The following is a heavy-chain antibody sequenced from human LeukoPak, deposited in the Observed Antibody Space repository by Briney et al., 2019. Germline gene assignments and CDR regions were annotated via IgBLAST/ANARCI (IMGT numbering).Heavy chain of an antibody. CDR3: AKGDYYASGSSFDY. CDR1: GFTFSSYA. D-gene: IGHD3-10*01. CDR2: ISDNGGGT. J-gene: IGHJ4*02. V-gene: IGHV3-23*01. Sequence: GGSLRLSCAVSGFTFSSYAMSWVRQAPGKGLEWVSGISDNGGGTYYADSVKGRFTISRDNSKNTLYPQMNCLRAEDTAVYYCAKGDYYASGSSFDYWGQGTLVTVSS.